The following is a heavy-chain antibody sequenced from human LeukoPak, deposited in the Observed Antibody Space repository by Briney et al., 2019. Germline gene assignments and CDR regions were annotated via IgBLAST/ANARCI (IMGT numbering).Heavy chain of an antibody. CDR1: GFTFSSYG. CDR2: ISYDGSNK. V-gene: IGHV3-30*18. Sequence: GRSLRLSCAASGFTFSSYGMHWVRQAPGKGLEWVAVISYDGSNKYYADSVKGRFAISRDNSKNTLYLQMNSLRAEDTAVYYCAKSIGSITMVRGVIKGAFDYWDQGTLVTVSS. CDR3: AKSIGSITMVRGVIKGAFDY. J-gene: IGHJ4*02. D-gene: IGHD3-10*01.